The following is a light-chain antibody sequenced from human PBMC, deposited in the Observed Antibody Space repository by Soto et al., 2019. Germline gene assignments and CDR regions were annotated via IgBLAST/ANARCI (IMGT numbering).Light chain of an antibody. CDR2: GAS. Sequence: IQMTQSPSYVSASGGDSVTITCRACQLISRLLAWYQVKPGKAPKLLIYGASNRESGVPSRFSGRAAGTLFPLTINSLQPEDSATYDCQQASSFPLTFGGGNTVEI. CDR1: QLISRL. CDR3: QQASSFPLT. V-gene: IGKV1-12*01. J-gene: IGKJ4*01.